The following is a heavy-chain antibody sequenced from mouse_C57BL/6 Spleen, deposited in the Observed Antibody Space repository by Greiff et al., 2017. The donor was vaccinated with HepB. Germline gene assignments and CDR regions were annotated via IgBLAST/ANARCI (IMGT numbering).Heavy chain of an antibody. Sequence: VQLVESGPGLVQPSQSLSITCTVSGFSLTSYGVHWVRQSPGKGLEWLGVIWRGGSTDYNAAFMSRLSITKDNSKSQVFFKMNSLQADDTAIYYCAKNGYYGSSYDYYAMDYWGQGTSVTVSS. D-gene: IGHD1-1*01. CDR2: IWRGGST. CDR1: GFSLTSYG. J-gene: IGHJ4*01. CDR3: AKNGYYGSSYDYYAMDY. V-gene: IGHV2-5*01.